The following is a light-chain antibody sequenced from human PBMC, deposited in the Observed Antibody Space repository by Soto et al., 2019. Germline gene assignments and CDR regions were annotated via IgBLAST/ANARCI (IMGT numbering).Light chain of an antibody. CDR1: QSINNY. CDR3: EYRGIWPPGAT. CDR2: DAS. Sequence: EIVLTQSPVTLSLSPGERATLSCRASQSINNYLAWYQQKPGQPPRLLIYDASNRATAIPVRFSGSGSGTDFTLTLVSLEPEDSAVYYCEYRGIWPPGATFGGGTKVEIK. J-gene: IGKJ4*01. V-gene: IGKV3-11*01.